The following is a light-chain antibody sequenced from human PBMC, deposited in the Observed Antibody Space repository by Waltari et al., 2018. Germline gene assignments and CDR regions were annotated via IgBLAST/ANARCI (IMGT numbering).Light chain of an antibody. J-gene: IGKJ2*01. CDR2: KAS. CDR1: QSISSW. V-gene: IGKV1-5*03. CDR3: QQYNSYSPYT. Sequence: DIQMTQSPSTLSASVGDRVTITCRASQSISSWLAWYQQKPGKAPKLLIHKASRLESGVPSRFGGSGSGTECTLTIRNLQPDDFATYYCQQYNSYSPYTFGQGTKLEIK.